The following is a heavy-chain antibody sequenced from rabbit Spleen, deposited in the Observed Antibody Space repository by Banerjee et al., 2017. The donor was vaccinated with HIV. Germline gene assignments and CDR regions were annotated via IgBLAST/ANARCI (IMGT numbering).Heavy chain of an antibody. CDR2: IYPGFGIR. Sequence: QEQLVESGGDLVKPEGSLTLTCTASGFDFSSYGISWVRQAPGKGLEWIAYIYPGFGIRNYANSVKGRFTISSDNAQNTVFLQMTSLTASDTATYFCARDWRYDDYNLWGPGTLVTVS. J-gene: IGHJ4*01. V-gene: IGHV1S47*01. CDR1: GFDFSSYG. CDR3: ARDWRYDDYNL. D-gene: IGHD2-1*01.